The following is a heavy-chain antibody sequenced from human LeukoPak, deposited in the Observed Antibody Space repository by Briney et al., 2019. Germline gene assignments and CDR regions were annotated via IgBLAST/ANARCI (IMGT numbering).Heavy chain of an antibody. CDR3: ARHDYGGNSGDY. CDR2: ISSSGSII. CDR1: GFTFSGYE. D-gene: IGHD4-23*01. Sequence: GGSLRLSCAASGFTFSGYEMNWVRQAPGKGLEWVSYISSSGSIIYYTDSVKGRFTISRDNAKNSLYLQMNSLRAEDTAVYYCARHDYGGNSGDYWGQGTLVTVSS. V-gene: IGHV3-48*03. J-gene: IGHJ4*02.